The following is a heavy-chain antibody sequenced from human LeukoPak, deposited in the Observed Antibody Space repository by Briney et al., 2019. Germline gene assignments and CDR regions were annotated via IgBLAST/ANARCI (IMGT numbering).Heavy chain of an antibody. V-gene: IGHV3-7*03. D-gene: IGHD3-16*01. CDR2: VDQDGSEK. CDR1: GFIFNSYW. CDR3: ARGWASSRRKAFDI. J-gene: IGHJ3*02. Sequence: PGGSLRLSCAASGFIFNSYWMNWLRQAPGKGLEWVVNVDQDGSEKYYVGSVKGRFTISRDNAKNSLYLQMNSLRVEDTAVYYCARGWASSRRKAFDIWGQGTMVTVSS.